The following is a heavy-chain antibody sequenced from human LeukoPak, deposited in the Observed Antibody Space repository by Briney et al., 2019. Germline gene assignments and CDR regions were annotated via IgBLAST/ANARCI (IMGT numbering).Heavy chain of an antibody. J-gene: IGHJ6*03. CDR3: ARAGDRKLRYYYYYMDV. Sequence: GASVKVSCKASGYTFSGYYIHWVRQGPGQGLEWMGWINPNSGVTDYAQKFQGRVTMTRDTSISTAYMELSRLSSDDTAVYYCARAGDRKLRYYYYYMDVWGKGTTVTISS. CDR2: INPNSGVT. V-gene: IGHV1-2*02. CDR1: GYTFSGYY. D-gene: IGHD1-26*01.